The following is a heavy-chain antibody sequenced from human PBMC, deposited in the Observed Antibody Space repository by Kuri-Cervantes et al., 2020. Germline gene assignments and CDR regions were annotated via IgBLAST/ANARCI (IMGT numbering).Heavy chain of an antibody. CDR2: INPSGGST. D-gene: IGHD6-13*01. Sequence: ASVKVSCKASGYTFTGYYMHWVRQAPGQGLEWMGIINPSGGSTSYAQKFQGRVTMTRNTSISTAYMELSSLRSEDTAVYYCATSPEYSSSWYFLRPRDAFDIWGQGTMVTVSS. J-gene: IGHJ3*02. CDR3: ATSPEYSSSWYFLRPRDAFDI. CDR1: GYTFTGYY. V-gene: IGHV1-46*01.